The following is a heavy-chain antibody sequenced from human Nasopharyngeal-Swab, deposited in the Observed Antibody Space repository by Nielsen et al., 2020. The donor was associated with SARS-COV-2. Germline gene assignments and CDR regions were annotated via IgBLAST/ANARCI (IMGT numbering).Heavy chain of an antibody. V-gene: IGHV3-9*01. CDR3: AGCALDYYDSSGYYCHFDY. D-gene: IGHD3-22*01. Sequence: WIRQPPGKGLEWVSGISWNSGSIGYADSVKGRFTISRDNAKNSLYLQMNSLRAEDTALYYCAGCALDYYDSSGYYCHFDYWGQGTLVTVSS. J-gene: IGHJ4*02. CDR2: ISWNSGSI.